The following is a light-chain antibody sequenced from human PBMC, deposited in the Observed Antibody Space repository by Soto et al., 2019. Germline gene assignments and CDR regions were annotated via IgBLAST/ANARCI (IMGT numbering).Light chain of an antibody. CDR2: DAS. Sequence: EVVLTQSPASLSLSPGERVTLSCRASQSISNYLAWYQQKPGQAPRLLIYDASNRASGIPARFSGSGSGTDFTLTISSLEPEDFAVYYCQQRVHWPPITFGPGTKLDI. CDR3: QQRVHWPPIT. V-gene: IGKV3-11*01. J-gene: IGKJ3*01. CDR1: QSISNY.